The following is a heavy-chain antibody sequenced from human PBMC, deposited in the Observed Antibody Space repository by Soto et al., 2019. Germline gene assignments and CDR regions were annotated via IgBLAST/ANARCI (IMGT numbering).Heavy chain of an antibody. CDR3: ARPIYGDYPNSNWFDP. J-gene: IGHJ5*02. V-gene: IGHV4-31*03. Sequence: QVHLQESGPGLVKPSQTLSLTCSVSGDSIDNTVFFWTWIRQHPEKGLECIVYISSSGKTYYNPSLKSRGTMSLDTYRNQFSLNLTSVTAADTAVYFCARPIYGDYPNSNWFDPWGQGTLVTVSS. CDR1: GDSIDNTVFF. CDR2: ISSSGKT. D-gene: IGHD4-17*01.